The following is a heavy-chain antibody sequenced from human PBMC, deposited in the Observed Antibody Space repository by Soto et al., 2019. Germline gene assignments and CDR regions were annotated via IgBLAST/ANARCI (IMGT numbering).Heavy chain of an antibody. D-gene: IGHD3-3*01. J-gene: IGHJ4*02. V-gene: IGHV1-69*06. Sequence: GASVKVSWKASGGTFSSYAISWVRQAPGQGLEWMGGIIPIFGTANYAQKFQGRVTITADKSTSTAYMELSSLRSEDTAVYYCARAMSGPDDYWGQGTLVTVSS. CDR3: ARAMSGPDDY. CDR1: GGTFSSYA. CDR2: IIPIFGTA.